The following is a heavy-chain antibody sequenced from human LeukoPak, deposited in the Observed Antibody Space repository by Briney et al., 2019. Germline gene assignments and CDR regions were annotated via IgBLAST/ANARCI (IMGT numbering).Heavy chain of an antibody. CDR1: GFTVSSYY. CDR3: ARESRWLAYYFDY. J-gene: IGHJ4*02. CDR2: IYSGGST. D-gene: IGHD6-19*01. Sequence: PGGSLRLSCAASGFTVSSYYMSWVRQAPGKGLEWVSVIYSGGSTYYADPVKGRFTISRDNSKNTLYLQMNSLRAEDTAVYYCARESRWLAYYFDYWGQGTLVTVSS. V-gene: IGHV3-66*01.